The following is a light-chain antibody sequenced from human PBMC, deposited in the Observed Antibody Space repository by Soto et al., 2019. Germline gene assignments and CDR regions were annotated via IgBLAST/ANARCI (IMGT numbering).Light chain of an antibody. Sequence: DIQMTQFQSSLSASVGDRVTITCRTSKGIRNDLGWYQQKPGKAPKRLIYAASSLQSGVPSRFSGSGSGTEFTLAISSLQPEDSATFYCLQHSTYPLTFGQGTKVEIK. V-gene: IGKV1-17*01. J-gene: IGKJ1*01. CDR2: AAS. CDR3: LQHSTYPLT. CDR1: KGIRND.